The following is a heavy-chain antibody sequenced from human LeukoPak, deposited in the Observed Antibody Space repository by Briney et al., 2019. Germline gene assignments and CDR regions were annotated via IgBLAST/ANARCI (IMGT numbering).Heavy chain of an antibody. J-gene: IGHJ4*02. CDR1: GGSISSSTHY. V-gene: IGHV4-39*01. CDR3: VRQTYGSGSYYNLDC. CDR2: IYYSGST. Sequence: SETLSLTCTVSGGSISSSTHYWGWIRQPPGQGLEWIGTIYYSGSTYYNPSLKSPATISVDTSKNQFSLKLGSVTAADTAVYYCVRQTYGSGSYYNLDCWGQGTLVTVSS. D-gene: IGHD3-10*01.